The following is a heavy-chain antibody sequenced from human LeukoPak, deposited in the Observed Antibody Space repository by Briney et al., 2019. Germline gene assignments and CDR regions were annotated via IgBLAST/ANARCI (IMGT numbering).Heavy chain of an antibody. CDR1: GGSISSGGYY. J-gene: IGHJ3*02. CDR3: ARERLGVPAAIYLGAFDI. V-gene: IGHV4-30-2*01. Sequence: TSSETLSLTCTVSGGSISSGGYYWSWIRQPPGKGLEWIGCIYHSGSTYYNPPLKSRVTISVDRSKNQFSLKLSSVTAADTAVYYCARERLGVPAAIYLGAFDIWGQGTMVTVSS. CDR2: IYHSGST. D-gene: IGHD2-2*02.